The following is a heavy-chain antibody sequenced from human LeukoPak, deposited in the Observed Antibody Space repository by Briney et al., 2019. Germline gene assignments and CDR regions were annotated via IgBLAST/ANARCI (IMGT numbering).Heavy chain of an antibody. CDR3: AKAADQYYYYYFYYMDV. CDR1: GFTFSTYA. Sequence: GGSLRLSCAASGFTFSTYAMHWVRQAPGKGLEWVAVISFDGSSKDYAQSVKGRFTISRDNSKKTLYLQMNSLRVEDTAVYYCAKAADQYYYYYFYYMDVWGKGTTVTVSS. J-gene: IGHJ6*03. V-gene: IGHV3-30*04. D-gene: IGHD2-2*01. CDR2: ISFDGSSK.